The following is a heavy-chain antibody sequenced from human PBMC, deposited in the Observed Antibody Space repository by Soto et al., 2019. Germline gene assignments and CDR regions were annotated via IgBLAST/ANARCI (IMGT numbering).Heavy chain of an antibody. CDR2: INHSGST. CDR3: GRGIGGSSLRYFDWLQYFDH. Sequence: PSETLSLTCAVSGGSFSGYYWSWIRQPPGKGLEWIGEINHSGSTNYNPSLKSRVTISVDTSKNQFSLKLSSVTAADTAVYYCGRGIGGSSLRYFDWLQYFDHWGQGTLVTV. J-gene: IGHJ4*02. V-gene: IGHV4-34*01. CDR1: GGSFSGYY. D-gene: IGHD3-9*01.